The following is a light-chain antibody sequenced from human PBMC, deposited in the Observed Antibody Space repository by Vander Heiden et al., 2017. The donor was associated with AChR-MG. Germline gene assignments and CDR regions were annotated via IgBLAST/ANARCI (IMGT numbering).Light chain of an antibody. J-gene: IGKJ4*01. CDR1: QTLLYNANNKNY. V-gene: IGKV4-1*01. CDR3: QQDNTTPLT. Sequence: DIVMTQSPASLAVSLGERATLNCKSSQTLLYNANNKNYLAWYQQKPGQSPKLLLYWASTRESGVPDRFSASGSGTDFALTINSLQAEDVAVYFCQQDNTTPLTFGGGTKVEIK. CDR2: WAS.